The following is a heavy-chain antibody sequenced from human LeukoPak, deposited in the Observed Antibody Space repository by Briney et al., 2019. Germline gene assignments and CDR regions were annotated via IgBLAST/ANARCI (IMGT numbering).Heavy chain of an antibody. J-gene: IGHJ4*02. D-gene: IGHD6-19*01. CDR1: GFTFSSYA. V-gene: IGHV3-23*01. CDR2: ISGSGGST. CDR3: AKILVRQWLGDYYFDY. Sequence: GGSLRLSCAASGFTFSSYAMSWVRQAPGKGLEWVSAISGSGGSTYYADSVKGRFTISRDNSKNTLYLQMNSLRAEDTAVYYCAKILVRQWLGDYYFDYWGQGTLVTVSS.